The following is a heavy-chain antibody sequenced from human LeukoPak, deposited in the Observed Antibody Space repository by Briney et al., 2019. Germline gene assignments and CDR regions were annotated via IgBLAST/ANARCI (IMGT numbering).Heavy chain of an antibody. D-gene: IGHD3-10*01. CDR3: ARGGSGRGQFFDY. V-gene: IGHV3-21*01. CDR1: GFTFSSYT. J-gene: IGHJ4*02. Sequence: PGGSLRLSCAASGFTFSSYTMNWVRQAPGKGLEWVSSISSRSTYIYYADSVKGRFTISRDNAKNSLYLQMNSLRAEDTAVYYCARGGSGRGQFFDYWGQGTLVTVSS. CDR2: ISSRSTYI.